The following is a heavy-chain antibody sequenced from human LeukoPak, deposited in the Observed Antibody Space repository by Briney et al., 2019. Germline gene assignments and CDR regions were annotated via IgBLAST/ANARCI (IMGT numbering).Heavy chain of an antibody. J-gene: IGHJ4*02. V-gene: IGHV1-18*01. CDR2: ISAYNGNT. CDR3: ARGCRLGGGSCYDDY. D-gene: IGHD2-15*01. Sequence: GASVKVSCKASGYTFTSYGISWVRQAPGQGLEWMGWISAYNGNTNYPQKLQGRVTMTTDTSTSTAYMELRSLRSDDTAVYYCARGCRLGGGSCYDDYWGKGTLVIVAS. CDR1: GYTFTSYG.